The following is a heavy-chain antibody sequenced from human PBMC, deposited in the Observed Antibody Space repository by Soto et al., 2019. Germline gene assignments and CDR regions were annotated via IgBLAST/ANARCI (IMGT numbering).Heavy chain of an antibody. CDR1: GGFVSSGSYY. Sequence: QVQLQQWGAGLLKPSETLSLTCAVYGGFVSSGSYYWSWIRQPPGKGLEWIGAMSHSGGTHLNPSLKIRVIISVDTSKNQFSLEMSSVAAADTALYYCARVEQGTATTVVDAFDIWGPGTMVTVSS. D-gene: IGHD1-1*01. CDR3: ARVEQGTATTVVDAFDI. CDR2: MSHSGGT. J-gene: IGHJ3*02. V-gene: IGHV4-34*01.